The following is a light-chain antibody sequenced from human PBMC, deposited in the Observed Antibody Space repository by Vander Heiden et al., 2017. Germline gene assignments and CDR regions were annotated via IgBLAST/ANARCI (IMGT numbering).Light chain of an antibody. Sequence: QSALTQPASVPGSPGQSSTISCTGTSNDIGGYNYVSWYQQYPGKAPKLMIYDVSNRPSGVSDRFSGSKSGNTAFLTISGLQAEDEADYYCSSHTSSTTLKVFGGGTKLTVL. V-gene: IGLV2-14*01. J-gene: IGLJ3*02. CDR3: SSHTSSTTLKV. CDR2: DVS. CDR1: SNDIGGYNY.